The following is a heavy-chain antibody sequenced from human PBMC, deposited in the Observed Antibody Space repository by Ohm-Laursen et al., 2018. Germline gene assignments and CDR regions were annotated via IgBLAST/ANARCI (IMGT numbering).Heavy chain of an antibody. D-gene: IGHD1-7*01. CDR2: LNPVSGNS. J-gene: IGHJ5*02. CDR1: GYTFTSYG. CDR3: GRAVRNQLLTDP. Sequence: SVNVSCQASGYTFTSYGITWARQASGHGPEWKGWLNPVSGNSNFGQKFRGRVTVTSDTSISTAYMELSGLTSDDTATYYCGRAVRNQLLTDPWGQGTLVTVTS. V-gene: IGHV1-8*01.